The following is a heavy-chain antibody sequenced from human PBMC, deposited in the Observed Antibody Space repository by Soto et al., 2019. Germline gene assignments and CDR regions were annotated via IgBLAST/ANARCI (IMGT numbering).Heavy chain of an antibody. CDR1: GGSISSHY. J-gene: IGHJ6*02. V-gene: IGHV4-59*11. D-gene: IGHD1-26*01. Sequence: PAETLSLTCTVSGGSISSHYWSWVRQAPGKGLEWIGNIYYSGSTNYNPSLRSRSTISVDTTKNQSSLKLTSVTTADVAVYYCARDGREAYGMDVWGQGTKVTVSS. CDR3: ARDGREAYGMDV. CDR2: IYYSGST.